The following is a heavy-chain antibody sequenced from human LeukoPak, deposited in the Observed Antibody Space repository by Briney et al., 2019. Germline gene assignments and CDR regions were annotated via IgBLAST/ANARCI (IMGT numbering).Heavy chain of an antibody. CDR1: GYTLTELS. D-gene: IGHD1-26*01. J-gene: IGHJ3*01. CDR3: TTTIGVWVLRDAFHF. Sequence: ASVKVSCKVSGYTLTELSMHWVRQAPGKGLEWMGGFDPEDGETIYAQKLQGRFTMTEDRSSDTAYMELRSLRFEDTAVYYCTTTIGVWVLRDAFHFWGRGTMVSVSS. V-gene: IGHV1-24*01. CDR2: FDPEDGET.